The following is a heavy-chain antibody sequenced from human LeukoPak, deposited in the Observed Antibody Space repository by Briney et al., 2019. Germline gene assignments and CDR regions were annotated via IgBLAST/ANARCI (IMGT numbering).Heavy chain of an antibody. CDR1: GFTFSDYF. D-gene: IGHD6-13*01. J-gene: IGHJ4*02. Sequence: PGGSLRLSCAASGFTFSDYFTTWIRQAPGNGLQWIAHMRGSGETISYADSVRGRFTISRDNVKNSLYLQMNSLRAEDTAVYYCARLGVNTAAGTYDYWGQGTLVTVSS. CDR3: ARLGVNTAAGTYDY. V-gene: IGHV3-11*01. CDR2: MRGSGETI.